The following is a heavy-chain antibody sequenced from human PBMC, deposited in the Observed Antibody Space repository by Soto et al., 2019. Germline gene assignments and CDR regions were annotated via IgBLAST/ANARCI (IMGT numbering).Heavy chain of an antibody. CDR3: ATGGYCRGGSCYDIAFDI. D-gene: IGHD2-15*01. J-gene: IGHJ3*02. V-gene: IGHV1-2*04. CDR2: INPNSGGT. CDR1: GYTFTGYY. Sequence: ASVKVSCKASGYTFTGYYMHWVRQAPGQGLEWMGWINPNSGGTNYAQKFQGWVTMTRDTSISTAYMELSRLRSDDTAVYYCATGGYCRGGSCYDIAFDIWGQGTMVTVSS.